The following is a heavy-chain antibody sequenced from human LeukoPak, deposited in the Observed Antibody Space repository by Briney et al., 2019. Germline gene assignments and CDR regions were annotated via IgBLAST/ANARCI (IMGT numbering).Heavy chain of an antibody. CDR3: ARGWQWLVS. CDR1: GFTFSNYG. J-gene: IGHJ5*02. CDR2: IDEDGSDE. Sequence: GGSLRLSCAASGFTFSNYGMSWVRQAPGKGLEWVANIDEDGSDEYSVVSVKGRFTISRDNAKNSVYLQMNSLRVEDTAVYYCARGWQWLVSWGQGTLVTVSS. V-gene: IGHV3-7*05. D-gene: IGHD6-19*01.